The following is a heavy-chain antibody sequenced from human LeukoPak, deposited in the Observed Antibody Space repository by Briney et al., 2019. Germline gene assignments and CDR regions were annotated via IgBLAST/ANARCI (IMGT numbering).Heavy chain of an antibody. Sequence: SETLSLTCTVSGASISSRSYYWDWIRQPPGKGLDWIGSIYFSGSTYYNPSLNSRVTISVDTSKNQFSLKLISVTAVDTAVYYCARRTVATTGVDYWGQGSLVTVSS. J-gene: IGHJ4*02. D-gene: IGHD5-12*01. CDR2: IYFSGST. CDR3: ARRTVATTGVDY. V-gene: IGHV4-39*01. CDR1: GASISSRSYY.